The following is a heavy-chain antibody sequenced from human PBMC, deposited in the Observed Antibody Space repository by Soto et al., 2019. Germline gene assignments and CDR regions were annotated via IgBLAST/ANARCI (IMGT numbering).Heavy chain of an antibody. J-gene: IGHJ4*02. V-gene: IGHV1-46*01. CDR3: ARGRASGSYYLLDY. CDR2: INPNGGST. D-gene: IGHD3-10*01. Sequence: ASVKVSCKAPGDTFTSYYMHWVRQAPGHGLEWMGVINPNGGSTRFAQKFQGRVTMTRDTAIRTAYMEVSRLRSDDTAVYYCARGRASGSYYLLDYWGQGTLVTVSS. CDR1: GDTFTSYY.